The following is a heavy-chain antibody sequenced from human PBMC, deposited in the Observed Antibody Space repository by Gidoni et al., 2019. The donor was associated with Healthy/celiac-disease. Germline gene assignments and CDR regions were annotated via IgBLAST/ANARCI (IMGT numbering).Heavy chain of an antibody. CDR3: ARSPMYCSSTSCPDY. Sequence: EVQLVESGGGLVKPGGSLSLSCSASGFPFSSYSMNWVRQAPGKGLEWVSSISSSSSYIYYADSVKGRFTISRDNAKNSLYLQMNSLRAEDTAVYYCARSPMYCSSTSCPDYWGQGTLVTVSS. D-gene: IGHD2-2*01. CDR1: GFPFSSYS. V-gene: IGHV3-21*01. CDR2: ISSSSSYI. J-gene: IGHJ4*02.